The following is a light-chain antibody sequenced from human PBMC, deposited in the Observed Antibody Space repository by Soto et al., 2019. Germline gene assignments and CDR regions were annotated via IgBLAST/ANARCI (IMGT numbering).Light chain of an antibody. J-gene: IGKJ1*01. CDR1: QGISNY. CDR2: AAS. V-gene: IGKV1-27*01. Sequence: DIQMTQSPSSLSASVGDRVTITCRASQGISNYLAWYQQKPGKVPKLLIYAASTLQSGVPSRFSGSGSGTDFTLTISSLQPEDGATYYCQKYNSAPSWTFGQGTKVDIK. CDR3: QKYNSAPSWT.